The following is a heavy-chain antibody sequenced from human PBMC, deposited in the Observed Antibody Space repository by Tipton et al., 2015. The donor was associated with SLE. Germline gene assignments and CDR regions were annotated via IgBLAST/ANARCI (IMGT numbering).Heavy chain of an antibody. CDR1: GDSIANNNYY. Sequence: TLSLTCTISGDSIANNNYYWGWIRQPPGKGLEWIGNINYSGTTYYNPSLKTRVTMTTDTSTSTAYMELRSLRSDDTAVYYCARDESDLYTSSPLDYWGQGTLVTVSS. CDR3: ARDESDLYTSSPLDY. D-gene: IGHD2-2*01. J-gene: IGHJ4*02. CDR2: INYSGTT. V-gene: IGHV4-39*02.